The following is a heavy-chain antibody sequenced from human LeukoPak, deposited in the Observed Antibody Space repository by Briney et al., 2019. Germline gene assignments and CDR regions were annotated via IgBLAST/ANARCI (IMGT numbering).Heavy chain of an antibody. J-gene: IGHJ4*02. CDR1: GYTLTGYY. CDR2: INPNSGGT. CDR3: ARAGPYYDFWSGYLVTTFDY. V-gene: IGHV1-2*02. Sequence: ASVKVSCKASGYTLTGYYMHWVRQAPGQGLEWMGWINPNSGGTNYAQKFQGRVTMTRDTSISTAYMELSRLRSDDTAVYYCARAGPYYDFWSGYLVTTFDYWGQGTLVTVSS. D-gene: IGHD3-3*01.